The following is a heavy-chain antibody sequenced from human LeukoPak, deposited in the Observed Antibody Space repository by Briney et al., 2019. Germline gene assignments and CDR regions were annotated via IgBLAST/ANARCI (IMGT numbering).Heavy chain of an antibody. D-gene: IGHD3-22*01. CDR1: GYSFISYG. V-gene: IGHV1-2*02. CDR3: ARSGRGYYYDSSGYYYGDPHLDY. J-gene: IGHJ4*02. Sequence: ASVKVSCKASGYSFISYGFSWVRQAPGQGLEWMGWINPNSGGTNYAQKFQGRVTMTRDTSISTAYMELSRLRPDDTAVYYCARSGRGYYYDSSGYYYGDPHLDYWGQGTLVTVSS. CDR2: INPNSGGT.